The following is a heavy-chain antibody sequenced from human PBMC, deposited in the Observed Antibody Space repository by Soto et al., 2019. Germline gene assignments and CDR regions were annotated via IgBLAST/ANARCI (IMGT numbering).Heavy chain of an antibody. CDR1: GGSFCGYY. CDR2: INHSGST. Sequence: PSETLSLTCAVYGGSFCGYYWNWIRQPPGKGLEWIGEINHSGSTNYNPSLKSRVTISVDTSKNQFSLKLSSVTAADTAVHYCARGWGRIFDYWGQGTLVTVSS. CDR3: ARGWGRIFDY. V-gene: IGHV4-34*01. J-gene: IGHJ4*02. D-gene: IGHD7-27*01.